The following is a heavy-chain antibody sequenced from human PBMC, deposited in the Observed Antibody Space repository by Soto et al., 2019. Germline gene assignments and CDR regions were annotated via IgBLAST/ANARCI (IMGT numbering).Heavy chain of an antibody. V-gene: IGHV4-59*01. CDR3: ARGYCSSTSCYRSPVVPDAFDI. CDR2: IYYSGST. Sequence: PSETLSLTCTVSGGSISSYYWSWIRQPPGKELEWIGYIYYSGSTNYNPSLKSRVTISVDTSKNQFSLKLSSVTAADTAVYYCARGYCSSTSCYRSPVVPDAFDIWGQGTMVTVSS. J-gene: IGHJ3*02. D-gene: IGHD2-2*02. CDR1: GGSISSYY.